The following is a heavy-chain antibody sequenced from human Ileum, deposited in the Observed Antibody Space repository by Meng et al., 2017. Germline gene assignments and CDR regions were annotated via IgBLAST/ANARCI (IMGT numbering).Heavy chain of an antibody. V-gene: IGHV4-59*01. CDR2: RHYSGST. J-gene: IGHJ4*02. CDR1: GGSISSYY. Sequence: ELQLSGPGVVKPSEKLSPTWSGSGGSISSYYWTWIRQPPGKGLDWIGYRHYSGSTNYNPSLKSRITMSVDTSKNQVSLKLSSVTAADTAIYYCAAFCSGGSCPDYWGQGTLVTVSS. D-gene: IGHD2-15*01. CDR3: AAFCSGGSCPDY.